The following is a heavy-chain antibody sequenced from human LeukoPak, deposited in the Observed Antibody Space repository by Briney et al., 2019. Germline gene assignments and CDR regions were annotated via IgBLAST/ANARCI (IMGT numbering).Heavy chain of an antibody. Sequence: SETLSLTCAVYGESFDSFYWNWVRQAPGKGLEWLGEVNQSGGSDYNPALESRVAISAAASKRQFSLKLISVTAVDTAVYYCAVRLTTGRLGTATTWFDPWGQGTLVSVSS. J-gene: IGHJ5*02. CDR1: GESFDSFY. D-gene: IGHD1-1*01. CDR3: AVRLTTGRLGTATTWFDP. V-gene: IGHV4-34*01. CDR2: VNQSGGS.